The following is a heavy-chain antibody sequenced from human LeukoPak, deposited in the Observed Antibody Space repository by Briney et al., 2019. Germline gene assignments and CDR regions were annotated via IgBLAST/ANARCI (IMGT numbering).Heavy chain of an antibody. CDR1: GYTFTSYG. J-gene: IGHJ4*02. V-gene: IGHV1-18*01. CDR3: ARDWGSIKVIADY. D-gene: IGHD7-27*01. Sequence: ASVKVSCKATGYTFTSYGISWVRQAPGQGLEWMGWISSNSDNTNYAQKLQGRVTMSTDTSTSTAYMELRSLRSDDTALYFCARDWGSIKVIADYWGQGTLVTVSS. CDR2: ISSNSDNT.